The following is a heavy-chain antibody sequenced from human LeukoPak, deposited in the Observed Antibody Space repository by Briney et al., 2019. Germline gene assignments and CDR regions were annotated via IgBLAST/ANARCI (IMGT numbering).Heavy chain of an antibody. Sequence: GGSLRLSCAASGFTFSSCSMNWVRQAPGKGLEWVSSISSSSSYIYYADSVKGRFTISRDNAKNSLYLQMNSLRAEDTAVYYCARVRAGIQLWVKPADYWGQGTLVTISS. J-gene: IGHJ4*02. D-gene: IGHD5-18*01. CDR2: ISSSSSYI. CDR3: ARVRAGIQLWVKPADY. V-gene: IGHV3-21*01. CDR1: GFTFSSCS.